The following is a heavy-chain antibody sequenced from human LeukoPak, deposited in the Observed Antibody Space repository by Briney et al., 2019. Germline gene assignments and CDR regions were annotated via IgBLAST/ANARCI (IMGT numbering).Heavy chain of an antibody. CDR2: IRSKAYGGTT. V-gene: IGHV3-49*04. CDR3: TRVGYSYGWYFDY. D-gene: IGHD5-18*01. CDR1: GLIFSNAW. Sequence: PGGSLRLSCAASGLIFSNAWMNWVRQAPGRGLEWVGFIRSKAYGGTTEYAASVKGRFTISRDDSKSIAYLQMNSLKTEDTAVYYCTRVGYSYGWYFDYWGQGTLVTVSS. J-gene: IGHJ4*02.